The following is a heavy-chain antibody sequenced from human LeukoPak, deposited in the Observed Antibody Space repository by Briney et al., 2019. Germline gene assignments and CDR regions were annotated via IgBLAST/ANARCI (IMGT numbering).Heavy chain of an antibody. CDR1: GYTFTTYK. J-gene: IGHJ4*02. Sequence: ASVKVSCKASGYTFTTYKMHWVRQAPGQGLEWVGIINPSDGDRRNAQKFQGRVTMTRDTSTSTVYMELSSLRSEDTAVYYCAKDSGSYSAAYWGQGTLVTVSS. CDR2: INPSDGDR. V-gene: IGHV1-46*01. CDR3: AKDSGSYSAAY. D-gene: IGHD3-10*01.